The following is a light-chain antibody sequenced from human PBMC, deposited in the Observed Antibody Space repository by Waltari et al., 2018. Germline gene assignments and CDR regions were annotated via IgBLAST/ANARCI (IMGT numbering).Light chain of an antibody. CDR2: DVS. Sequence: QSALTQPASVSGSPGQSISISCTGTSSDVGGYNYVSWYQQHPGKAPKLLIYDVSNRPSAFADRFSGSKSGHTASLTISGLHAEDEADYYCSSYRSTSYTSSTSVVFGGGTKLTVV. J-gene: IGLJ2*01. CDR1: SSDVGGYNY. V-gene: IGLV2-14*03. CDR3: SSYRSTSYTSSTSVV.